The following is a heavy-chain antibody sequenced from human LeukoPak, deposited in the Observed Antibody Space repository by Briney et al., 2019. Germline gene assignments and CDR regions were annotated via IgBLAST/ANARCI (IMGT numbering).Heavy chain of an antibody. Sequence: SETLSLTCTVSGGSISNYYWSWIRQPPGKGLEWIGEINHSGSTNYNPSLKSRVTISVDTSKNQFSLKLSSVTAADTAVYYCARGGCCGSRVYYYYYMDVWGKGTTVTVSS. CDR3: ARGGCCGSRVYYYYYMDV. J-gene: IGHJ6*03. D-gene: IGHD4/OR15-4a*01. V-gene: IGHV4-34*01. CDR1: GGSISNYY. CDR2: INHSGST.